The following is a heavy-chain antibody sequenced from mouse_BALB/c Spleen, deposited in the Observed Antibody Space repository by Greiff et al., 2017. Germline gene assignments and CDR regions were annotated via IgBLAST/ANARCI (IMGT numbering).Heavy chain of an antibody. Sequence: QVQLKESGAELVKPGASVKLSCKASGYTFSSYYMYWVKQRPGQGLEWIGEINPSNGGTNFNEKFKSKATLTVDKSSSTAYMQLSSLTSEDSAVYYCTTYDYRFAYWGQGTLVTVSA. CDR3: TTYDYRFAY. CDR1: GYTFSSYY. J-gene: IGHJ3*01. D-gene: IGHD2-4*01. V-gene: IGHV1S81*02. CDR2: INPSNGGT.